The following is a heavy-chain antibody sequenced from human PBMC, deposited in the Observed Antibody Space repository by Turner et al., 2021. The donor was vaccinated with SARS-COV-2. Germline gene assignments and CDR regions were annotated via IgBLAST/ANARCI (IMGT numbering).Heavy chain of an antibody. Sequence: EVQLVEFGGGLIQPGGSVRLSCAASGLTVSSNYMSWVRQAPGKGLEWVSVIYSGGSTYYADSVKGRFTISRDNSKNTLYLQMNSLRAEDTAVYYCARDLMEVGGMDVWGQGTTVTVSS. J-gene: IGHJ6*02. CDR3: ARDLMEVGGMDV. CDR1: GLTVSSNY. D-gene: IGHD3-3*01. CDR2: IYSGGST. V-gene: IGHV3-53*01.